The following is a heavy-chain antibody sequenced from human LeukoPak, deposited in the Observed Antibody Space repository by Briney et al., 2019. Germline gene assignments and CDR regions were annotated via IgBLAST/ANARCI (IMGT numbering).Heavy chain of an antibody. V-gene: IGHV3-74*01. CDR1: GLTLSNYW. D-gene: IGHD2-21*01. J-gene: IGHJ2*01. Sequence: GGSLRLSCAASGLTLSNYWMHWVRQAPGKGLVWVSRMNNDGSGTTYADSVRGRFTICRDNAKNTLYLQMNSLRVEDTAVYFCAREIMVSREWYFDLWGRGTLVTVAS. CDR2: MNNDGSGT. CDR3: AREIMVSREWYFDL.